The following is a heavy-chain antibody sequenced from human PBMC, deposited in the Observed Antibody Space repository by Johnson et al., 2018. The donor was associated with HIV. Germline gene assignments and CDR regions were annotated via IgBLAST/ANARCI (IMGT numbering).Heavy chain of an antibody. CDR2: INSDGSST. CDR1: GFTFDDYG. Sequence: VQLVESGGGVVRPGGSLRLSCAASGFTFDDYGMHWVRQAPGKGLVWVSRINSDGSSTSYADSVKGRFTISRDNAKNTLYLQMNSLRAEDTAVYYCARGPMIVVPHDAFDIWGQGTMVTVSS. D-gene: IGHD3-22*01. J-gene: IGHJ3*02. V-gene: IGHV3-74*02. CDR3: ARGPMIVVPHDAFDI.